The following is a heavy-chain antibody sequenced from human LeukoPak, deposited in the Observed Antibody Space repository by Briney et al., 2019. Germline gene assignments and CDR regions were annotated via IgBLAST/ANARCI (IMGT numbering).Heavy chain of an antibody. V-gene: IGHV3-21*01. Sequence: GGSLRLSCAASGFTFSSYSMNWVRQAPGKGLEWVSSISSSSSYIYHADSVKGRFTISRDNAKNSLYLQMNSLRAEDTAVYYCARDAPIGVVVVAAPLDYWGQGTLVTVSS. CDR2: ISSSSSYI. D-gene: IGHD2-15*01. CDR1: GFTFSSYS. CDR3: ARDAPIGVVVVAAPLDY. J-gene: IGHJ4*02.